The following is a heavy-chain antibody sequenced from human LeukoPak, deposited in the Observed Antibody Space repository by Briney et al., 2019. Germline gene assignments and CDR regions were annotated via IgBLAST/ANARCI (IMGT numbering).Heavy chain of an antibody. CDR1: VFTVSSNY. CDR3: AKTRSYSSSWYSRYYFDY. CDR2: ISGSGGST. V-gene: IGHV3-23*01. D-gene: IGHD6-13*01. Sequence: GWSLRLSCAASVFTVSSNYMSGVRQAPGKGLEWVSAISGSGGSTYYADSVKGRFTISRDNSKNTLYLQMNSLRAEDTAVYYCAKTRSYSSSWYSRYYFDYWGQGTLVTVSS. J-gene: IGHJ4*02.